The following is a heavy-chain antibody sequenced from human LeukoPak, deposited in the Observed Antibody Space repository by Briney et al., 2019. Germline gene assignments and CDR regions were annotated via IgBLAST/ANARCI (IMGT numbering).Heavy chain of an antibody. CDR2: ISAYNGNT. CDR3: ARDRPVADRDYFDY. Sequence: ASVKVSCKASGYTFTSYGISWVRQAPGQGLEWMGWISAYNGNTNYAQKLQGRVTMTIDTSTSTAYMELRSLRSDDTAVYYCARDRPVADRDYFDYWGQGTLVTVSS. D-gene: IGHD6-19*01. V-gene: IGHV1-18*01. CDR1: GYTFTSYG. J-gene: IGHJ4*02.